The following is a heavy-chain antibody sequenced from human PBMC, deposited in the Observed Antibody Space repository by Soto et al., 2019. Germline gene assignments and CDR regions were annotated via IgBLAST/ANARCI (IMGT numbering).Heavy chain of an antibody. V-gene: IGHV3-30*03. CDR1: GFTFSSYG. CDR2: ISYDGSNK. Sequence: QVQLVESGGGVVQPGRSLRLSCAASGFTFSSYGMHWVRQAPGKGLEWVAVISYDGSNKYYADSVKGRFTISRDNSKNTLYLQMNSLRAEDTAGYYCARDRVSFDYYYYGMDVWGQGTTVTVSS. CDR3: ARDRVSFDYYYYGMDV. D-gene: IGHD3-3*01. J-gene: IGHJ6*02.